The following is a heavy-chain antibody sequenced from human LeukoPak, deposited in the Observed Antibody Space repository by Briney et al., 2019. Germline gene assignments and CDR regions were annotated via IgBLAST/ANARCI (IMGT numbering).Heavy chain of an antibody. J-gene: IGHJ4*02. CDR1: GFTFSNYG. D-gene: IGHD6-13*01. CDR2: ISYDGSNK. Sequence: GSLRLSCAASGFTFSNYGMHWVRQAPGKGLEWVALISYDGSNKYFADSVKGRFTISRDNSKNTLYLQIHSRRAEDMAVYYCAKDNVAAAGRYFDYWGQGTLVTVSS. V-gene: IGHV3-30*18. CDR3: AKDNVAAAGRYFDY.